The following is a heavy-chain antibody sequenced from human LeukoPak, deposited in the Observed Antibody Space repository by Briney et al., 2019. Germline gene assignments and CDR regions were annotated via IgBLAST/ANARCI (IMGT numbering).Heavy chain of an antibody. CDR3: ARGAYREDWFDP. J-gene: IGHJ5*02. CDR2: FDPEDGET. Sequence: ASVKVSCKVSGYTLTELSMHWVRQAPGKGLEWMGGFDPEDGETIYAQKFQGRVTMTEDTSTDTAYMELSSLRSEDTAVYYCARGAYREDWFDPWGQGTLVTVSS. CDR1: GYTLTELS. D-gene: IGHD3-16*02. V-gene: IGHV1-24*01.